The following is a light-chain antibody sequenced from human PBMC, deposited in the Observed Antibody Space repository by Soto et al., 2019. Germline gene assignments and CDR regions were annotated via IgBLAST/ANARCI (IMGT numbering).Light chain of an antibody. Sequence: EIVLTQSPGTLSLSPGESATLSCRASQNVGSTSLAWYQQRPGQVPRLLISGTSTRATGIPDRFSAGGSGTDFTLIISSLQPEDFAVYYCQQRVNWPPTFGGGTKVEI. CDR2: GTS. CDR3: QQRVNWPPT. V-gene: IGKV3D-20*02. J-gene: IGKJ4*01. CDR1: QNVGSTS.